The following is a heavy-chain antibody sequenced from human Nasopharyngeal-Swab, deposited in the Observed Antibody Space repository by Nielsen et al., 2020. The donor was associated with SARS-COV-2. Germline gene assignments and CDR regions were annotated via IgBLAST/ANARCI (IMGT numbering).Heavy chain of an antibody. Sequence: GGSLRLSCAASGFTFSSYAMSWVRQAPGKGLEWVSVIYSGGSSIYYADSVKGRFTISRDNSKNTLYLQMNSLRAEDTAVYYCAKDQGSYYDYWGQGTLVTVSS. CDR2: IYSGGSSI. CDR3: AKDQGSYYDY. J-gene: IGHJ4*02. CDR1: GFTFSSYA. D-gene: IGHD1-26*01. V-gene: IGHV3-23*03.